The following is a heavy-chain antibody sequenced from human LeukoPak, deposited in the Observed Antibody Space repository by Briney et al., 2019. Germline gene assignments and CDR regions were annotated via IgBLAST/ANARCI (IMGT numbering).Heavy chain of an antibody. D-gene: IGHD1-26*01. Sequence: GGSLRLSCAASGFTFTTYWMHWVRQAPGKGLVWVSHINSDGSITSYADSVKGRFTISRDNPKNTLYLQMNSLRAEDTAVYYCARVGSGSYFLDGFDIWGQGTMVTVSS. J-gene: IGHJ3*02. V-gene: IGHV3-74*01. CDR2: INSDGSIT. CDR3: ARVGSGSYFLDGFDI. CDR1: GFTFTTYW.